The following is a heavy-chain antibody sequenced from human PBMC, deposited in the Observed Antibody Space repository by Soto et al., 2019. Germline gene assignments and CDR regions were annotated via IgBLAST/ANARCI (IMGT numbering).Heavy chain of an antibody. CDR1: GFTFSSYA. D-gene: IGHD6-13*01. J-gene: IGHJ6*02. CDR3: TAYSSSWYYYYYGMDV. CDR2: ISYDGSNK. V-gene: IGHV3-30-3*01. Sequence: GGSLRLSCAASGFTFSSYAMHWVRQAPGKGLEWVAVISYDGSNKYYADSVKGRFTISRDNSKNTLYLQMNSLRAEDTAVYYCTAYSSSWYYYYYGMDVWGQGTTVTVSS.